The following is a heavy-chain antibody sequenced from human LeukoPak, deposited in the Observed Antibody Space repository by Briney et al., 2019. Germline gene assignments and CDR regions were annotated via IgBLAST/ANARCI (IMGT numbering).Heavy chain of an antibody. J-gene: IGHJ4*02. CDR1: GFTFSSYG. V-gene: IGHV3-23*01. Sequence: GGSLRLSCAASGFTFSSYGMSWVRQAPGKGLEWVSAITATSSSTHDADSVQGRFTISRDNAKNSLYLQMNSLRAEDTALYYCAKDKRYSGSFPSLFFDYWGQGTLVTVSS. CDR2: ITATSSST. D-gene: IGHD1-26*01. CDR3: AKDKRYSGSFPSLFFDY.